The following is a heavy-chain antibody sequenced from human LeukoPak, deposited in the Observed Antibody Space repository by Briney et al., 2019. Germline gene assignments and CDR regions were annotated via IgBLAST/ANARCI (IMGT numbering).Heavy chain of an antibody. V-gene: IGHV3-30*18. J-gene: IGHJ3*02. CDR2: ISYDGSNK. CDR3: AKDNLRLGELSSNDAFDI. Sequence: GGSLRLSCAASGFTFSSYGMHWVRQAPGKGLEWVAVISYDGSNKYYADSVKGRFTISRDNSKNTLYLQMNSLRAEDTAVYYCAKDNLRLGELSSNDAFDIWGQGTMVTVSS. CDR1: GFTFSSYG. D-gene: IGHD3-16*02.